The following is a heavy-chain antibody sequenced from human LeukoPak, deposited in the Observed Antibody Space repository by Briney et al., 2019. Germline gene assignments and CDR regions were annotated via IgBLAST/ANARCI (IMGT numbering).Heavy chain of an antibody. D-gene: IGHD2-15*01. CDR1: GFTFSDYY. CDR3: ARTLREVVAATDWFDP. Sequence: GGSLRLSCAASGFTFSDYYMSWIRQAPGKGLEWVSYISSSGSTIYYADSVKGRFTISRDNAKNSLYLQMNSLRAEDTAVYYCARTLREVVAATDWFDPWGQGTLVTVSS. V-gene: IGHV3-11*01. CDR2: ISSSGSTI. J-gene: IGHJ5*02.